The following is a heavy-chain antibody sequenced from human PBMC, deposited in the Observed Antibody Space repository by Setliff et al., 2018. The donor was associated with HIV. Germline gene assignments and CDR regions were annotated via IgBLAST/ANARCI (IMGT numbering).Heavy chain of an antibody. J-gene: IGHJ4*02. V-gene: IGHV4-59*03. CDR1: GGSISSYY. CDR3: AGGDLYGDYAFSY. Sequence: SETLSLTCTVSGGSISSYYWSVFRQPPGKGLEWIGYIYYSGSSNYNPSLKSRVTISVDTPNNQFSPKLSSVTAADTAVYYCAGGDLYGDYAFSYWGQGTLVTVSS. D-gene: IGHD4-17*01. CDR2: IYYSGSS.